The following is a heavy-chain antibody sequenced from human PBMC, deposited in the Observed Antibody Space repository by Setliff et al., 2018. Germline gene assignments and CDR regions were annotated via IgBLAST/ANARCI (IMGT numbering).Heavy chain of an antibody. J-gene: IGHJ4*02. Sequence: SETLSLTCTVYGVSFSDYYWGWVRQSPGKGPDWIGEINHSGTTNYDPSLEGRISISVDTSKRQFSLKLTSVTAADTAVYYCRSWSGYYKNDYWAQGTLVTVSS. CDR2: INHSGTT. CDR3: RSWSGYYKNDY. CDR1: GVSFSDYY. D-gene: IGHD3-3*01. V-gene: IGHV4-34*01.